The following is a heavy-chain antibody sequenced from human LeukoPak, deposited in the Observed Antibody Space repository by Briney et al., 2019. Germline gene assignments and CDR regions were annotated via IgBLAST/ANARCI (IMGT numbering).Heavy chain of an antibody. J-gene: IGHJ1*01. CDR1: GFTFSSYS. V-gene: IGHV3-23*01. CDR3: AIDHPSSGWYRQYFQH. Sequence: GGSLRLSCAASGFTFSSYSMSWVRHAPGKGLESVSVISGSGGSTYSADSVKGRFTISRDNSKNTLYLQMNSLRAEDTAVYYCAIDHPSSGWYRQYFQHWGQGTLVTVSS. D-gene: IGHD6-19*01. CDR2: ISGSGGST.